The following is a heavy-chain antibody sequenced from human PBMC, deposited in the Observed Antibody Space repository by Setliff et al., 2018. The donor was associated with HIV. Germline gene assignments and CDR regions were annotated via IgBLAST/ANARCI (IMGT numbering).Heavy chain of an antibody. D-gene: IGHD2-15*01. Sequence: TSETLSLTCAVYGGSFSDYYWSWIRQPPGQGLEWIGEINHSGSTNYNASLKSRVTMSVDTPKNKFSLKLSSATAADTAIYYCARVDRVESAFDIWGQGAMVTVSS. CDR1: GGSFSDYY. J-gene: IGHJ3*02. CDR2: INHSGST. V-gene: IGHV4-34*01. CDR3: ARVDRVESAFDI.